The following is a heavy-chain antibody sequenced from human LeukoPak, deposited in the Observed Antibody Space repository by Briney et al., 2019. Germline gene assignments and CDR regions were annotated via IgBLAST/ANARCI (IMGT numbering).Heavy chain of an antibody. D-gene: IGHD3-10*01. V-gene: IGHV1-2*02. CDR1: GYTFTGYY. Sequence: ASVKVSCKASGYTFTGYYMHWVRQAPGQGLEWMGWINPNSGGTNYAQKFQGRVTMTRDTSISTAYLQWSSLKASDTAMYYCARTETYYGSGSYFDAFDIWGQGTMVTVSS. CDR2: INPNSGGT. J-gene: IGHJ3*02. CDR3: ARTETYYGSGSYFDAFDI.